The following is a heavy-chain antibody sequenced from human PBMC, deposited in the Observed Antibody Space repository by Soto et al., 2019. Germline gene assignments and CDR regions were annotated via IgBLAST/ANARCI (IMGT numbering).Heavy chain of an antibody. V-gene: IGHV4-59*01. D-gene: IGHD4-17*01. CDR2: IYYSGST. CDR3: ARSRYGDYGDY. Sequence: LSLTCTVSGGSISSYYWSWIRQPPGKGLEWIGYIYYSGSTNYNPSLKSRVTISVNTSKNQFSLKLSSVTAADTAVYYCARSRYGDYGDYWGQGTLVTVSS. J-gene: IGHJ4*02. CDR1: GGSISSYY.